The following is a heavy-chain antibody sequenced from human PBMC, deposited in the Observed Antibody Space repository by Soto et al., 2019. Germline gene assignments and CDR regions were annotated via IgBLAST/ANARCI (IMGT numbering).Heavy chain of an antibody. Sequence: ASVKVSCKASGGTFSSYAISWVRQAPGQGLEWMGGIIPIFGTANYAQKFQGRVTITADESTSTAYMELSSLRSEDTAVYYCASSQATYYDFCSGPRWFDPWGQGTLVTVSS. CDR2: IIPIFGTA. J-gene: IGHJ5*02. CDR3: ASSQATYYDFCSGPRWFDP. V-gene: IGHV1-69*13. D-gene: IGHD3-3*01. CDR1: GGTFSSYA.